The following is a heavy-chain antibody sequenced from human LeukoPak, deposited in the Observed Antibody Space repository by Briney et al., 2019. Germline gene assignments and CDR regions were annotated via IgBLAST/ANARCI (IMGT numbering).Heavy chain of an antibody. V-gene: IGHV3-48*04. CDR1: GFTFSSYA. D-gene: IGHD6-19*01. J-gene: IGHJ4*02. Sequence: GGSLRLSCAASGFTFSSYAMHWVRQAPGKGLEWVSYISSSGSAIYYADSVKGRFTISRDNAKNSLYLQINSLRAEDTAVYYCARDSGIAVAGSQEFDYWGQGTLVTVSS. CDR3: ARDSGIAVAGSQEFDY. CDR2: ISSSGSAI.